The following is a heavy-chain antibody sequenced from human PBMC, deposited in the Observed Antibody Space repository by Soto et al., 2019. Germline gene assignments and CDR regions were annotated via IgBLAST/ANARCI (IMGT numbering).Heavy chain of an antibody. J-gene: IGHJ5*02. D-gene: IGHD6-13*01. CDR3: ASSPSGRQQLPRVSWFDL. V-gene: IGHV1-2*04. Sequence: ASVKVSCKASGYTFTGYYMHWVRQAPGQGLEWMGWINPNSGGTNYAQKFQGWVTMTRDTSISTAYMELSRLRSDDTAVYYCASSPSGRQQLPRVSWFDLWAQGTLVTVSS. CDR2: INPNSGGT. CDR1: GYTFTGYY.